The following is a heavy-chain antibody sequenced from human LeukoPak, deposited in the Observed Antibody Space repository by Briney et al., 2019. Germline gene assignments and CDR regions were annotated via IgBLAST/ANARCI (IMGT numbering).Heavy chain of an antibody. V-gene: IGHV3-7*01. CDR3: ARETTGGAFDI. Sequence: GGSLRLSCAASGFTVSSNYMSWVRQAPGKGLEWVANIQQDGSEKLYVDSVKGRFTISRDNAKNSLYLQMNSLRAEDTAVYYCARETTGGAFDIWGQGTMGTVSS. D-gene: IGHD4-17*01. CDR1: GFTVSSNY. J-gene: IGHJ3*02. CDR2: IQQDGSEK.